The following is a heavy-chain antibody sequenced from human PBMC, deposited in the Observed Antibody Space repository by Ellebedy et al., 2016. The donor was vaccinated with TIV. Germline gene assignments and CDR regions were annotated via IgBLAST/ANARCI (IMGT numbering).Heavy chain of an antibody. J-gene: IGHJ4*02. D-gene: IGHD1-26*01. CDR2: IYSGGST. Sequence: GESLKISCAASGFTFSSNYMSWVRQAPGKGLEWVSVIYSGGSTYYADSVKGRFTISRDNSKNTLYLQMNSLRAEDTAVYYCARVMGSCFDYWGQGTLVTVSS. CDR1: GFTFSSNY. V-gene: IGHV3-66*01. CDR3: ARVMGSCFDY.